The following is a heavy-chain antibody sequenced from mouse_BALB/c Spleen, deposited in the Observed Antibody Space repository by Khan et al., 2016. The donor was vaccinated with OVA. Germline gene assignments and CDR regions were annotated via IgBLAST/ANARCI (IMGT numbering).Heavy chain of an antibody. J-gene: IGHJ3*01. CDR3: TRSGYGSLAY. D-gene: IGHD1-1*01. V-gene: IGHV1-7*01. Sequence: QVQLQQSGAELAKPGASVKMSCKASGYMFTSYWMNWVKQGPGQGLGWIGYINPSSGYTEYNQKFKDKATLTAYKSSGTAYMQLSSLTSEDSAVYYCTRSGYGSLAYWGQGTLVTVSA. CDR2: INPSSGYT. CDR1: GYMFTSYW.